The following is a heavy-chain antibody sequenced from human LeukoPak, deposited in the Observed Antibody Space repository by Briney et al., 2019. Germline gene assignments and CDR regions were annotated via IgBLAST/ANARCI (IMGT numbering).Heavy chain of an antibody. CDR2: INKDGSEK. V-gene: IGHV3-7*05. Sequence: LSGGSLRLSCEASGFTFMTYWMNWVRQAPGKGLEWVANINKDGSEKYYVDSVRGRFTISRDNAKSSLSLPSVYLQMSSLRVEDTAVYYCVRGFDSYYGFDIWGQGTMVTVSS. CDR3: VRGFDSYYGFDI. J-gene: IGHJ3*02. CDR1: GFTFMTYW. D-gene: IGHD1-26*01.